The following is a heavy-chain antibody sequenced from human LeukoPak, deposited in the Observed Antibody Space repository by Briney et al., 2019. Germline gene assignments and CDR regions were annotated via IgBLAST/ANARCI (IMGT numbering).Heavy chain of an antibody. CDR1: GFSFSSYA. V-gene: IGHV3-30-3*01. CDR2: ISHDGSNK. D-gene: IGHD1-26*01. J-gene: IGHJ3*02. CDR3: ARERGALGARDAFDI. Sequence: PGGSLRLSCAASGFSFSSYAMQWVRQAPGKGLQWVAVISHDGSNKYYADSVKGRFTISRDTSKNTLYLQMNSLRAEDTAMYYCARERGALGARDAFDIWGQGTMVTVSS.